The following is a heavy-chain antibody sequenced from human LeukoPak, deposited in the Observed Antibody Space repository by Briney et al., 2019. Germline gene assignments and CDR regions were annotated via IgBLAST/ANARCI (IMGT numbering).Heavy chain of an antibody. Sequence: ASVKVSCKASGYTFTGYYIHWVRQAPGQGLEWMGWINPNSGGTHYPQKFQGRVTMTRDTSISTAYIELSRLSSDDTAVYYCAKVMAGTVAFDIWGQGTMVTVSP. D-gene: IGHD6-19*01. V-gene: IGHV1-2*02. CDR3: AKVMAGTVAFDI. J-gene: IGHJ3*02. CDR2: INPNSGGT. CDR1: GYTFTGYY.